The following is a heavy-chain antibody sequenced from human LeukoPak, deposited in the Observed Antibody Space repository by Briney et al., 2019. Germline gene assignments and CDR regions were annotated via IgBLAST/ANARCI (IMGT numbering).Heavy chain of an antibody. CDR1: GFTFSSDA. D-gene: IGHD3-10*01. V-gene: IGHV3-23*01. CDR2: ISGSGDST. CDR3: AKDQSYGSGSLPLPDY. J-gene: IGHJ4*02. Sequence: GGSLRLSCAASGFTFSSDAMSSVRQAPGKGLEWVSAISGSGDSTYYADSVKGRFTISRDNSKNTLYLQMNSLRAAATAVYYCAKDQSYGSGSLPLPDYWGQGTLVTVSS.